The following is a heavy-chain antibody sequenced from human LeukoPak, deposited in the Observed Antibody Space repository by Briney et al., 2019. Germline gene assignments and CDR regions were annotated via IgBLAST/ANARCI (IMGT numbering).Heavy chain of an antibody. D-gene: IGHD2-2*01. V-gene: IGHV5-51*01. CDR2: IYPGDSDT. Sequence: GESLKISCKGSGHSFTSYWIGWVRQMPGKGLEWMGVIYPGDSDTTYSPSFQGQVTISADKSISTAYLQWSSLKASDTAMYYCVRRTDYQFDYWGQGTLVTVSS. CDR1: GHSFTSYW. J-gene: IGHJ4*02. CDR3: VRRTDYQFDY.